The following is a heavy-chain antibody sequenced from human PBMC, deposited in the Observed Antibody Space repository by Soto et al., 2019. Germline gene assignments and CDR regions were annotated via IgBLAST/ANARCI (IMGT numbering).Heavy chain of an antibody. D-gene: IGHD3-22*01. J-gene: IGHJ5*02. Sequence: SETLSLTCAVSGGSISSGGYSWSWIRQPPGKGLEWIGYICHSGSTYYNPSLKSRVTISVDRSKNQFSLKLSSVTAADTAVYYCARGRNYYDSSGYPTHWFDPWGQGTLVTVSS. CDR3: ARGRNYYDSSGYPTHWFDP. V-gene: IGHV4-30-2*01. CDR2: ICHSGST. CDR1: GGSISSGGYS.